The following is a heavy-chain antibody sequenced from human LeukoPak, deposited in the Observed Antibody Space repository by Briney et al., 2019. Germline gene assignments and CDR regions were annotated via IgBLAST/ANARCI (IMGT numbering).Heavy chain of an antibody. CDR3: ATVPRITMVWGVPHFDI. V-gene: IGHV1-8*01. Sequence: GASVKVSCKASGYTFTSYDINWVRQATGQGLEWMGWMNPNSGNTGYAQKFQGRVTMTRNTSISTAYMELSSLRSEDTAVYYCATVPRITMVWGVPHFDIWGQGTMVTVSS. CDR2: MNPNSGNT. CDR1: GYTFTSYD. D-gene: IGHD3-10*01. J-gene: IGHJ3*02.